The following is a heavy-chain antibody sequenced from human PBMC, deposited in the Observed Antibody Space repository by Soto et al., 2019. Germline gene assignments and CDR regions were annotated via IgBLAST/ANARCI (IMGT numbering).Heavy chain of an antibody. CDR3: ARDRVVLSPWGVFAS. Sequence: QVHLVQSGTEVKKPGASVKLSCKTSGYSFSRYAVHWLRQAPGQSLEWMGWINGGNGHTKYSENFQGRVILTRDPSANTAYMEVTSLTLEDTAVYYCARDRVVLSPWGVFASWGQGTRVTVSS. CDR1: GYSFSRYA. CDR2: INGGNGHT. J-gene: IGHJ4*02. V-gene: IGHV1-3*01. D-gene: IGHD3-16*01.